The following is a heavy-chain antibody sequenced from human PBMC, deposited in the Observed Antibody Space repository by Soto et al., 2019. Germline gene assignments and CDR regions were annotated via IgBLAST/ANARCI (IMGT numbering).Heavy chain of an antibody. CDR2: IYYSGST. D-gene: IGHD1-20*01. CDR1: GGSISSSSYY. Sequence: QLQLQESGPGLVKPSETLSLTCTVSGGSISSSSYYWGWIRQPPGKGLEWIGSIYYSGSTYYNPSHKSRVTISVDTSKNQFSLKLSSVTAADTAVYYCARHNVPGLYNWNQEFDYWGQGTLVTVSS. CDR3: ARHNVPGLYNWNQEFDY. J-gene: IGHJ4*02. V-gene: IGHV4-39*01.